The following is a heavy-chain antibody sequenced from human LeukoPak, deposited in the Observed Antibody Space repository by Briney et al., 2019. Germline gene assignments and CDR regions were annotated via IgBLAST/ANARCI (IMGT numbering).Heavy chain of an antibody. D-gene: IGHD3-9*01. CDR3: ARQSDWAKNYFDY. J-gene: IGHJ4*02. Sequence: KPSETLSLTCTVSGGSISSSSYYWGWIRQPPGKGLEWIGSIYYSGSTYYNPSLKSRVTISVDTSKNQFSLKLSSETAADTAVYYCARQSDWAKNYFDYWGQGTLVTVSS. CDR2: IYYSGST. CDR1: GGSISSSSYY. V-gene: IGHV4-39*01.